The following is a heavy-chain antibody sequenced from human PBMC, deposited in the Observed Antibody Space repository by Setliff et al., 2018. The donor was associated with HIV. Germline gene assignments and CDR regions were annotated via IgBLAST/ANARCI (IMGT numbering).Heavy chain of an antibody. D-gene: IGHD3-3*01. Sequence: GGSLRLSCATSGFTFSTYAMNWVRQAPGKGLEWVSVIGGSGVSTYYAESVKGRFIISRDNSKNTLYLEMNSLRVEDTAVYYCVKDELDRFGDFDYWGQGTLVTVSS. CDR1: GFTFSTYA. J-gene: IGHJ4*02. V-gene: IGHV3-23*01. CDR3: VKDELDRFGDFDY. CDR2: IGGSGVST.